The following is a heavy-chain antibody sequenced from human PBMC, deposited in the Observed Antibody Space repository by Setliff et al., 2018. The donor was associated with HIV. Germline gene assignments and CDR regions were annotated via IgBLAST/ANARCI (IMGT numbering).Heavy chain of an antibody. V-gene: IGHV4-38-2*02. CDR3: ARGQGCGGGCHYAFEM. J-gene: IGHJ3*02. CDR2: IYHSGNT. CDR1: GDSISSDFY. Sequence: SETLSLTCTVSGDSISSDFYWGWIRQPPGKGLEWIGSIYHSGNTYYIPSLQSRVTIPVDMSKNQFSLNLNSVTAADTAVYYCARGQGCGGGCHYAFEMWGQGTMVTVSS. D-gene: IGHD2-21*02.